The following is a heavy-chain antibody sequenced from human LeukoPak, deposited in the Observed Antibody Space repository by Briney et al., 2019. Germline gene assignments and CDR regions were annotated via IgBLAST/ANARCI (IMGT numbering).Heavy chain of an antibody. CDR1: GFTFSSYA. Sequence: GGSLRLSCAASGFTFSSYAMHWVRQAPGKGLEWVAVTWYDGSNKYYADSVKGRFTISRDNSKNTLYLQMNSLRAEDTAVYYCARDSRDRVYYYGMDVWGQGTTVTVSS. V-gene: IGHV3-33*08. D-gene: IGHD3-10*01. CDR2: TWYDGSNK. J-gene: IGHJ6*02. CDR3: ARDSRDRVYYYGMDV.